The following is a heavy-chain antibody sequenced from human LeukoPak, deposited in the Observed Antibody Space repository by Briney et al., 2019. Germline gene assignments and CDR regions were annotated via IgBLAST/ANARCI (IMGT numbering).Heavy chain of an antibody. D-gene: IGHD6-19*01. CDR2: ISGGGGST. Sequence: GGSLRLSCAASGFTFSSYAMSWVRQAPGKGLEWVSSISGGGGSTYYGDPVKGRFTISRDNSKNTLYLQMNSLRAEDTAVYYCARGAPYSSGWYWNLNPPWGQGTLVTVSS. V-gene: IGHV3-23*01. J-gene: IGHJ5*02. CDR3: ARGAPYSSGWYWNLNPP. CDR1: GFTFSSYA.